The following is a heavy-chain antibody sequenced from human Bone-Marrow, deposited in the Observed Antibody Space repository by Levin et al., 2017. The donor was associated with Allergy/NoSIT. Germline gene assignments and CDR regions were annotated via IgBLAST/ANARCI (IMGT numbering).Heavy chain of an antibody. V-gene: IGHV3-30*04. Sequence: QAGGSLRLSCAASGFTFSSYAMHWVRQAPGKGLEWVAVISYDGSNKYYADSVKGRFTISRDNSKNTLYLQMNSLRAEDTAVYYCATGDIVVVPAAIRWGYYFDYWGQGTLVTVSS. CDR2: ISYDGSNK. D-gene: IGHD2-2*02. CDR3: ATGDIVVVPAAIRWGYYFDY. CDR1: GFTFSSYA. J-gene: IGHJ4*02.